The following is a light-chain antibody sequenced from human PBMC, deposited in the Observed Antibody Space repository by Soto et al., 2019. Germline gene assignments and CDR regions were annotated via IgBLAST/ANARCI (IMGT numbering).Light chain of an antibody. J-gene: IGLJ2*01. CDR3: QTWGTDVV. CDR2: LNSDGSH. V-gene: IGLV4-69*01. CDR1: SGHSSYA. Sequence: QPVLTQSPSASASLGASVKLTCTLSSGHSSYAIAWHQQQPEKGPRYLMKLNSDGSHSKGDGIPDRFSGSSSGAERYLTISSLQSEDEADYYCQTWGTDVVFGGGTKVTFL.